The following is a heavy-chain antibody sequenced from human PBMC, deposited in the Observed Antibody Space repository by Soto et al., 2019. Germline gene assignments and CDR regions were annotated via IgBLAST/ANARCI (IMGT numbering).Heavy chain of an antibody. CDR2: LSGSGTS. J-gene: IGHJ6*02. V-gene: IGHV3-23*01. CDR3: AKVITTDISYWYGMDV. Sequence: GGSLRLSCAASGFTFSSYPMVWVRQAPGKGLESISSLSGSGTSYYADSGKGRFTISRDNSENTLYLQMNSLRAEDTAVYYCAKVITTDISYWYGMDVWGQGTTVTVSS. CDR1: GFTFSSYP. D-gene: IGHD1-26*01.